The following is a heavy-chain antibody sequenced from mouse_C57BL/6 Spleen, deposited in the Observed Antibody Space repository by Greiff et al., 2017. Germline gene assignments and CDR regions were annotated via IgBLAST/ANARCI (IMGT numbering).Heavy chain of an antibody. D-gene: IGHD1-1*01. CDR3: ARDYGSSTHYFDY. CDR1: GYTFTSYW. V-gene: IGHV1-64*01. J-gene: IGHJ2*01. Sequence: VQLQQPGAELVKPGASVKLSCKASGYTFTSYWMHWVKQRPGQGLEWIGMIHPNSGSTNYNEKFKSKATLTVDKSSSTAYMQLSSLTSEDSAVYYCARDYGSSTHYFDYWGQGTTLTVSS. CDR2: IHPNSGST.